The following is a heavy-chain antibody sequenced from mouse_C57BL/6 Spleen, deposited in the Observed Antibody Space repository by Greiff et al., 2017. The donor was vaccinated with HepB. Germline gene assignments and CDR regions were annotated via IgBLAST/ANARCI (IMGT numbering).Heavy chain of an antibody. V-gene: IGHV1-55*01. Sequence: QVHVKQPGAELVKPGASVKMSCKASGYTFTSYWITWVKQRPGQGLEWIGDIYPGSGSTNYNEKFKSKATLTVDTSSSTAYMQLSSLTSEDSAVYYCARWAYGNPYAMDYWGQGTSVTVSS. CDR3: ARWAYGNPYAMDY. D-gene: IGHD2-1*01. J-gene: IGHJ4*01. CDR2: IYPGSGST. CDR1: GYTFTSYW.